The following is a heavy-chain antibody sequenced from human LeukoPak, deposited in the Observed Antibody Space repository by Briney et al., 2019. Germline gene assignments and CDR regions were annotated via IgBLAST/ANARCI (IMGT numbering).Heavy chain of an antibody. CDR3: ASSRGGVGFYDN. Sequence: SSETLSLTCTVSGGSISSYYWSWIRQPPGKGLEWIGYIYYSGSTNYNPSLKSRVTISVDTSKNQFSLKLSSVTAADTAVYYCASSRGGVGFYDNWGQGTLVTVSS. D-gene: IGHD3-16*01. CDR1: GGSISSYY. V-gene: IGHV4-59*01. J-gene: IGHJ4*02. CDR2: IYYSGST.